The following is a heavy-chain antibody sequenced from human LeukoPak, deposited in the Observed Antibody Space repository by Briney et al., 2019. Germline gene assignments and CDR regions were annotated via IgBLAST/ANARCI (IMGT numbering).Heavy chain of an antibody. J-gene: IGHJ3*02. D-gene: IGHD2-21*01. CDR3: ASGKGPRGDDDAFDI. V-gene: IGHV3-74*01. Sequence: GGSLRLSCAASGFPFCSYWMHWVPQAPGRGVVWVSRINSDGSSTRYAPSVKGRYTICSDNAKNTLYLQMNSLRAEGIALYYCASGKGPRGDDDAFDIWGQGTMVTVSS. CDR2: INSDGSST. CDR1: GFPFCSYW.